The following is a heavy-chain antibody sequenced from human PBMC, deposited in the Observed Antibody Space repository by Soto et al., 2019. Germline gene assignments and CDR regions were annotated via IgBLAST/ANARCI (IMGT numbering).Heavy chain of an antibody. V-gene: IGHV4-34*01. D-gene: IGHD5-18*01. CDR1: GGSFSGYY. Sequence: SETLSLTCAVYGGSFSGYYWSWIRQPPGKGLEWIGEINHSGSTNYNPSLKSRVTISVDTSKNQFSLKLSSVTAADTAVYYCARARSGYSYGYRLGPWGQGTLVTVSS. J-gene: IGHJ5*02. CDR3: ARARSGYSYGYRLGP. CDR2: INHSGST.